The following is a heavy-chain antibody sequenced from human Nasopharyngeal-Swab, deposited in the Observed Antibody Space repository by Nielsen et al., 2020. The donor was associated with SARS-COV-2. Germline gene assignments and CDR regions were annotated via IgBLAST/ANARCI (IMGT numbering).Heavy chain of an antibody. V-gene: IGHV1-46*01. Sequence: WVRQAPGQGLEWMGTINPSGGRTAYAQKFQGRVTMTGDTSTSTVYMELSSLRSDDTAVYYCARDLEAAASYYYFYMDVWGKGITVTVSS. D-gene: IGHD2-15*01. J-gene: IGHJ6*03. CDR2: INPSGGRT. CDR3: ARDLEAAASYYYFYMDV.